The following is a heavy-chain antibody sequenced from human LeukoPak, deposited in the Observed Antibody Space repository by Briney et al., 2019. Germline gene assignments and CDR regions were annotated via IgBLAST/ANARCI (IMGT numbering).Heavy chain of an antibody. D-gene: IGHD2-21*01. Sequence: SETLSLTCAVSGYSIRSAYYWGWIRQPPGKGLEWIGSLHHRGTTYYNPSLRSRVTRSVDMSKNHFSLKLTSVAAADTAVYHCARMGESRSFDYWGQGTLVTVSS. J-gene: IGHJ4*02. CDR3: ARMGESRSFDY. V-gene: IGHV4-38-2*01. CDR2: LHHRGTT. CDR1: GYSIRSAYY.